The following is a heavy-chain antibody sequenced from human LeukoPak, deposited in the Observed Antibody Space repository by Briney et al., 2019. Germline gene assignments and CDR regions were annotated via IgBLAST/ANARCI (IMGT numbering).Heavy chain of an antibody. Sequence: SVKVTCKASGGTFSSYAISWVRQAPGQGLEWMGGIIPIFGTANYAQKFQGRVTITADESTSTAYMELSSLRSEDTAVYYCARGDYDFWSGYYAYWGQGTLVTVSS. CDR2: IIPIFGTA. D-gene: IGHD3-3*01. CDR1: GGTFSSYA. J-gene: IGHJ4*02. V-gene: IGHV1-69*13. CDR3: ARGDYDFWSGYYAY.